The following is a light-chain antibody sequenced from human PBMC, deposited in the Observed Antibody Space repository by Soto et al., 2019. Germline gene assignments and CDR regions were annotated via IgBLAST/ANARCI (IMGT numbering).Light chain of an antibody. J-gene: IGKJ1*01. CDR3: QQYNNWPRTWT. CDR1: QSVSSN. CDR2: GAS. Sequence: EIVMTQSPATLSVSPGERATLSCRASQSVSSNLAWYQQKPGQAPRLLIYGASTRATGIPARFSGSGSGTEFTLTISSLQSEAFAVYYCQQYNNWPRTWTFGHGTKVEIK. V-gene: IGKV3-15*01.